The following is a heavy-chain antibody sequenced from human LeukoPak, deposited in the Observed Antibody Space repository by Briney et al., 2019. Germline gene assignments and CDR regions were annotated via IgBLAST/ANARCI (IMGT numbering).Heavy chain of an antibody. D-gene: IGHD6-6*01. Sequence: SETLSLTCAVYGGSFSGYYWNWIRQPPGKGLEWLGYIYTSGNTDYNPSLKGRVTISVDTSKNLFSLNLSSVTAADTAVYYCARAPPPMYSSSAPFDYWGQGSPVSVSS. CDR1: GGSFSGYY. J-gene: IGHJ4*02. CDR2: IYTSGNT. V-gene: IGHV4-4*09. CDR3: ARAPPPMYSSSAPFDY.